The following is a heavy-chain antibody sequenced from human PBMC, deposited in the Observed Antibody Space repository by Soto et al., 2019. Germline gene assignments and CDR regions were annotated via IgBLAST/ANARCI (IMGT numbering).Heavy chain of an antibody. V-gene: IGHV4-30-4*01. CDR3: ARARYETSTYYLDY. J-gene: IGHJ4*02. Sequence: QVQRQESGPGLVKPSQSLSLTCTVSNASISSGDYYWTWIRQPPGKGLEWIGSIYYTGNTYYNPYVKSRVTITVDTSNNQFYLQLSSVTTADSAVYYCARARYETSTYYLDYWGQGTLVTVAS. D-gene: IGHD2-15*01. CDR2: IYYTGNT. CDR1: NASISSGDYY.